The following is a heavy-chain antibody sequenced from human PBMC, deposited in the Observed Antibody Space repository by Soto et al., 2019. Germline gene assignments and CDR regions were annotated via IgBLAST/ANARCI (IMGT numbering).Heavy chain of an antibody. J-gene: IGHJ4*02. CDR1: GFTFTNYW. Sequence: EVQLVESGGGLVQPGGSLRLSCAASGFTFTNYWMYWVPQAPGKGLVWVSLTNSDGSSTNYADSVKGRFTISRDNAKNTLFLQMNSLRAEDTAVYYCARVRPGTYFDYWGQGTLVTVSS. CDR3: ARVRPGTYFDY. D-gene: IGHD3-10*01. CDR2: TNSDGSST. V-gene: IGHV3-74*01.